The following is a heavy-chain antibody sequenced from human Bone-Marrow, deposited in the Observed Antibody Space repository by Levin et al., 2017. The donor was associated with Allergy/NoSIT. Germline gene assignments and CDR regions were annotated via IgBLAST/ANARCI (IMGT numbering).Heavy chain of an antibody. V-gene: IGHV4-39*01. D-gene: IGHD1-1*01. CDR2: LYYSGST. J-gene: IGHJ4*02. CDR1: GDSISGPSHY. CDR3: ARHRRVGRPQLVPFDY. Sequence: SPTLSLPCNVSGDSISGPSHYWGWIRQPPGKGLEWIGSLYYSGSTYYNSALKSRVTISVDTSKNHFSLNLTSVTAADTAVYFCARHRRVGRPQLVPFDYWGQGALVTVSS.